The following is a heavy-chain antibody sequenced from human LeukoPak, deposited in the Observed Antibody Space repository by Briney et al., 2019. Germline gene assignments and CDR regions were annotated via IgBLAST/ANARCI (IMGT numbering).Heavy chain of an antibody. V-gene: IGHV3-48*04. J-gene: IGHJ3*02. Sequence: GGSLRLSCAAPGFTFSSYNMNWVRQAPGKGLEWISYISSSSDSIYYADSVKGRFTISRDNAENSLYLQMNSLRAEDTAVYYCATDDYDSSVSIWGQGTMVTVS. CDR3: ATDDYDSSVSI. D-gene: IGHD3-22*01. CDR1: GFTFSSYN. CDR2: ISSSSDSI.